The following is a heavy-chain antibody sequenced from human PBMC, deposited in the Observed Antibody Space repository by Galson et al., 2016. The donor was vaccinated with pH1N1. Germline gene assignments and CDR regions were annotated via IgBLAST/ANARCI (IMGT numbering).Heavy chain of an antibody. J-gene: IGHJ4*02. CDR1: GDSMNSGY. CDR2: IYYSGST. D-gene: IGHD1-26*01. Sequence: TLSLTCSVSGDSMNSGYWVWLRQPPGKGLEFIAYIYYSGSTNYNPSLKSRVTISVDTSKNQFSLKLSSVTAADTAVYYCAREGIVGARGLDYWGQGTLVTVSS. CDR3: AREGIVGARGLDY. V-gene: IGHV4-59*01.